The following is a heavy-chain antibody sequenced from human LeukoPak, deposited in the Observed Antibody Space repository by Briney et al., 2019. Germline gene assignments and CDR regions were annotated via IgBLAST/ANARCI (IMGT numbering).Heavy chain of an antibody. Sequence: GGSLRLSCAASGFTFSSSAMSWVRQAPGKGLEWVSVFSNNGGYTYYADSVQGRFTISRDNSKSTLCLQMNSLRAEDTAVYYCAKQLGYCSDGSCYFPYWGQGTLVTVSS. J-gene: IGHJ4*02. V-gene: IGHV3-23*01. D-gene: IGHD2-15*01. CDR3: AKQLGYCSDGSCYFPY. CDR1: GFTFSSSA. CDR2: FSNNGGYT.